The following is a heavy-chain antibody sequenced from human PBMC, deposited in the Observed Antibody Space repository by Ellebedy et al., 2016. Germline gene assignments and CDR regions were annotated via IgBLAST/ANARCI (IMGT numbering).Heavy chain of an antibody. CDR2: IKGDGSEK. J-gene: IGHJ4*02. CDR1: GFTFSDYW. V-gene: IGHV3-7*03. D-gene: IGHD5-18*01. CDR3: ARKNSRDY. Sequence: GESLKISCAASGFTFSDYWMTWVRQAPGKGLEWVANIKGDGSEKYYVDSVKGRFTISRDNAKNSLYLEMNSLRAEDTAVYYCARKNSRDYWGQGTLVTVSS.